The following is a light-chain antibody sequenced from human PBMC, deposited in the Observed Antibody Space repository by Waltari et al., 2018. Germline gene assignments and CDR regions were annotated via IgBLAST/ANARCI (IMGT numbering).Light chain of an antibody. V-gene: IGKV1-9*01. Sequence: IKLTPSPSSLSASVGDRLTIHCLASQGISNYLAWYQQKPGKAPKLLIYSPSTLQSWVPSRFSGSGSGTDFTLTISSLQPEDFATYYCQQLNSYQWTFGQGTKVEIK. CDR3: QQLNSYQWT. CDR1: QGISNY. J-gene: IGKJ1*01. CDR2: SPS.